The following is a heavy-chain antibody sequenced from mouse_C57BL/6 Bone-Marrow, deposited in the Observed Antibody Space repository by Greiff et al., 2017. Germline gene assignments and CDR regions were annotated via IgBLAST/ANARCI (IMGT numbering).Heavy chain of an antibody. CDR2: INPNYGTT. V-gene: IGHV1-39*01. CDR3: ARGYDYDYAMDY. CDR1: GYSFTDYN. Sequence: VQLKQSGPELVKPGASVKISCKASGYSFTDYNMNWVKQSNGKSLEWIGVINPNYGTTSYNQKFKGKATLTVDQSSSTAYMQLNGLTSEDSAVYYGARGYDYDYAMDYWGQGTSVTVSS. J-gene: IGHJ4*01. D-gene: IGHD2-4*01.